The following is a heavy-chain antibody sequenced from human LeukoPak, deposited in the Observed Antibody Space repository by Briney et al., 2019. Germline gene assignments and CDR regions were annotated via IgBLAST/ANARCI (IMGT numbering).Heavy chain of an antibody. Sequence: GGSLRLSCAASGFTVSRNYMSWVRQAPGKGLEWVSIIYSGGSTYYADSVKGRFTISRDNSKNTLYLQMNSLRAEDAAVYYCAREDGYGGNSFDYWGQGTLVTVSS. CDR3: AREDGYGGNSFDY. CDR1: GFTVSRNY. J-gene: IGHJ4*02. D-gene: IGHD4-23*01. CDR2: IYSGGST. V-gene: IGHV3-53*01.